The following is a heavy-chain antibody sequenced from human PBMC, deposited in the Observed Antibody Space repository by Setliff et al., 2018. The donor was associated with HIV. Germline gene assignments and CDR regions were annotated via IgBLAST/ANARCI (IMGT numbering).Heavy chain of an antibody. CDR1: GVSVSSGGYY. D-gene: IGHD2-2*01. V-gene: IGHV4-31*03. CDR3: ARGESTTWDLAEYFQH. Sequence: NPSETLSLTCTVSGVSVSSGGYYWSWIRQHPGKGLEWIGYVYYTGTSYFNPSLKSRITISVDTSKNHFSLKLGFVTAADTAVYYCARGESTTWDLAEYFQHWGHGTRVTVSS. J-gene: IGHJ1*01. CDR2: VYYTGTS.